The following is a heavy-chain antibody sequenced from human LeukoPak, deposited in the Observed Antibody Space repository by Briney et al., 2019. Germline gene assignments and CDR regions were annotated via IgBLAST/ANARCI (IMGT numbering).Heavy chain of an antibody. CDR1: GFTFSSYW. D-gene: IGHD3-10*01. J-gene: IGHJ3*02. Sequence: GGSLRLSCAASGFTFSSYWMSWVRQAPGKGLEWVANIKQDGSEKYYVDSVKGRFTTSRDNAKNSLYLQMNSLRAEDTAVYYCARSLLWFGESTLDAFDIWGQGTMVTVSS. V-gene: IGHV3-7*01. CDR3: ARSLLWFGESTLDAFDI. CDR2: IKQDGSEK.